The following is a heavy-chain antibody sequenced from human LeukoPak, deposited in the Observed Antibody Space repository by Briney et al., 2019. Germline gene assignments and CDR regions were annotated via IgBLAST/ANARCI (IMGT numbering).Heavy chain of an antibody. D-gene: IGHD6-13*01. CDR3: ARVRKEPYRSSYLGYDY. CDR1: GGSISSYY. CDR2: IYYSGST. Sequence: SETLSLTCTVSGGSISSYYWSWIRQPPGKRLEWIGYIYYSGSTNYNPSLKSRVTISVDTSKNQFSLKLSSVTAADTAVYYCARVRKEPYRSSYLGYDYWGQGTLVTVSS. J-gene: IGHJ4*02. V-gene: IGHV4-59*01.